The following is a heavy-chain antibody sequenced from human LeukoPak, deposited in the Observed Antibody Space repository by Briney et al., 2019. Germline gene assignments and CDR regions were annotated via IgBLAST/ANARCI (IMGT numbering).Heavy chain of an antibody. CDR2: ISNRGYTI. J-gene: IGHJ1*01. V-gene: IGHV3-11*04. CDR3: ARALSMGSALSAEYFQH. D-gene: IGHD3-10*01. Sequence: PGGSLRLSCAASGFSVNNNYMSWIRQAPGKGLEWVSYISNRGYTIYYADSVKGRFTISRDNAKNSLYLQMNTLRAEDTAVYYCARALSMGSALSAEYFQHWGQGTLVTVSS. CDR1: GFSVNNNY.